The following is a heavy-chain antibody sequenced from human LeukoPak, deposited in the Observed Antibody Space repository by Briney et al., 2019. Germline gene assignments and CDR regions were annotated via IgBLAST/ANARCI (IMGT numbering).Heavy chain of an antibody. CDR2: IIPIFGTA. CDR1: GGTFSSYA. CDR3: ARAVVAARNYYYMDV. V-gene: IGHV1-69*13. Sequence: GASVKVSCKASGGTFSSYAISWVRQAPGQGLEWMGGIIPIFGTANYAQKFQGRVTITADESTSTAYMELSSLRSEDTAVYYCARAVVAARNYYYMDVWGKGTTVTVSS. J-gene: IGHJ6*03. D-gene: IGHD2-15*01.